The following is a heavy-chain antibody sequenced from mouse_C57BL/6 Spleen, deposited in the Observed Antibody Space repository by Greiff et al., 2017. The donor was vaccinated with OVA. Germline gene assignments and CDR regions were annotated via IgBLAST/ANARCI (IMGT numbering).Heavy chain of an antibody. CDR3: TRKYDGHRYFDV. Sequence: VQLQQSGAELVRPGASVKLSCTASGFNIKDDYMHWVKQRPEQGLAWIGWIDPENGDTEYASKFQGKATIPADTSSNTAYLQLSSLTSEETAGHYWTRKYDGHRYFDVWGTGTTVTVSS. V-gene: IGHV14-4*01. J-gene: IGHJ1*03. D-gene: IGHD2-14*01. CDR2: IDPENGDT. CDR1: GFNIKDDY.